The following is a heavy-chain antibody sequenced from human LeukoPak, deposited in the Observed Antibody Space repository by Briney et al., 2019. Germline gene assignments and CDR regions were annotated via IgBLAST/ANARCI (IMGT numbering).Heavy chain of an antibody. V-gene: IGHV1-3*01. CDR1: GYTFTSYA. J-gene: IGHJ5*02. D-gene: IGHD6-13*01. Sequence: GASVKVSCKASGYTFTSYAMHWVRQAPGQRLEWMGWINAGNGNTKYPQKFQGRVTITRDTSASTAYMELSSLRSEDTAVYYCARGQQLDPWGQGTLVTVSS. CDR2: INAGNGNT. CDR3: ARGQQLDP.